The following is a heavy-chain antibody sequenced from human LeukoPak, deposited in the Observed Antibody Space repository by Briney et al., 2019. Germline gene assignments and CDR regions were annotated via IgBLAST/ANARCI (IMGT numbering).Heavy chain of an antibody. CDR1: GGSMTNNTFY. V-gene: IGHV4-39*07. CDR3: ARVLIWFGQLQNWFDP. D-gene: IGHD3-10*01. CDR2: IYHTGPT. J-gene: IGHJ5*02. Sequence: PSETLSLTCTVSGGSMTNNTFYWGWIRQPPGKGLEWIGSIYHTGPTYYNPFLKSRVTISVDTSKNQFSLKLSSVTAADTAVYYCARVLIWFGQLQNWFDPWGPGTLVTVSS.